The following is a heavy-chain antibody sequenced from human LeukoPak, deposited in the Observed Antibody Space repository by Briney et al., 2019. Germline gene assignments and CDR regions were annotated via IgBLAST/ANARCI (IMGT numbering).Heavy chain of an antibody. Sequence: VASVKVSCKASGYTFTSYGISWVRQAPGQGLEWMGWISAYNGNTNYAQKFQGRVTITRNTSISTAYMELSSLRSEDTAVYYCARDYSPNYYYYYMDVWGKGTTVTVSS. V-gene: IGHV1-18*01. CDR1: GYTFTSYG. CDR2: ISAYNGNT. CDR3: ARDYSPNYYYYYMDV. J-gene: IGHJ6*03. D-gene: IGHD4-11*01.